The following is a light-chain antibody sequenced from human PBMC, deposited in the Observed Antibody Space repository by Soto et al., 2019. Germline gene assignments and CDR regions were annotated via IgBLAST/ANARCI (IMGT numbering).Light chain of an antibody. CDR1: QSVGSNF. CDR3: QQYGTSSTWT. CDR2: GAS. J-gene: IGKJ1*01. Sequence: EIVLTQSPGTLSLSPGERATLSCRASQSVGSNFLAWYQQKPGQAPRVLIYGASIRATGIPDRFRGSGSGTDFTLAISRLEPEDFAVFYCQQYGTSSTWTFGQGTKVEIK. V-gene: IGKV3-20*01.